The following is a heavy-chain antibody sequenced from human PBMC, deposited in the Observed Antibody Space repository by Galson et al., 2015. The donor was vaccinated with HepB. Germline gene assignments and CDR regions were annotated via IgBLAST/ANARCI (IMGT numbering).Heavy chain of an antibody. D-gene: IGHD2-15*01. V-gene: IGHV3-33*01. Sequence: SLRLSCAASGFTFSSYGMHWVRQAPGKGLEWVAVIWYDGSNKYYADSVKGRFTISRDNSKNTLYLQMNSLRAEDTAVYYCARGASGGRERGGMDVWGQGTTVTVSS. J-gene: IGHJ6*02. CDR3: ARGASGGRERGGMDV. CDR1: GFTFSSYG. CDR2: IWYDGSNK.